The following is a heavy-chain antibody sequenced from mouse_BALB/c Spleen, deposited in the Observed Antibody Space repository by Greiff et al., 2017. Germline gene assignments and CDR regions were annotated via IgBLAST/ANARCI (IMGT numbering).Heavy chain of an antibody. D-gene: IGHD1-1*01. J-gene: IGHJ2*01. CDR2: ISSGGST. V-gene: IGHV5-6-5*01. CDR1: GFTFSSYA. Sequence: EVKLMESGGGLVKPGGSLKLSCAASGFTFSSYAMSWVRQTPEKRLEWVASISSGGSTYYPDSVKGRFTISRDNARNILYLQMSSLRSEDTAMYYCAREGGFYYYGSSLFDYWGQGTTLTVSS. CDR3: AREGGFYYYGSSLFDY.